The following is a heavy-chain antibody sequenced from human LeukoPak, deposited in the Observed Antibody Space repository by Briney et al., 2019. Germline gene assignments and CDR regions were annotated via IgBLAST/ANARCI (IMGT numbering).Heavy chain of an antibody. CDR2: INHSGST. Sequence: PSETLSLTCAVYGGSFSGYYWSWIRQPPGKGLEWIGEINHSGSTNYNPSLKSRVTMSVDTSKNQFSLKLSSVTAADTAVYYCAVRYSSSWYRSTADYWGQGTLVTVSS. J-gene: IGHJ4*02. CDR3: AVRYSSSWYRSTADY. CDR1: GGSFSGYY. D-gene: IGHD6-13*01. V-gene: IGHV4-34*01.